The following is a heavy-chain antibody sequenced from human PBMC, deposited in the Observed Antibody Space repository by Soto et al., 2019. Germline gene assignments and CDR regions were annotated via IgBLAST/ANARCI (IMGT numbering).Heavy chain of an antibody. V-gene: IGHV3-23*01. CDR3: AKASIAVAGTPGDY. D-gene: IGHD6-19*01. CDR2: ISGSGGST. J-gene: IGHJ4*02. CDR1: GFTFSSYA. Sequence: GGSLRPSCAASGFTFSSYAMSWVRQAPGKGLEWVSAISGSGGSTYYADSVKGRFTISRDNSKNTLYLQMNSLRAEDTAVYYCAKASIAVAGTPGDYWGQGTLVTVSS.